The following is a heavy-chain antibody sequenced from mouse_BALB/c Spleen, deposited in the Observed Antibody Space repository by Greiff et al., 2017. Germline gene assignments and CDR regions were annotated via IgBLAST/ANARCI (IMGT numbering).Heavy chain of an antibody. CDR1: GYSITSDYA. V-gene: IGHV3-2*02. J-gene: IGHJ4*01. D-gene: IGHD1-2*01. CDR2: ISYSGST. Sequence: DVKLVESGPGLVKPSQSLSLTCTVTGYSITSDYAWNWIRQFPGNTLEWMGYISYSGSTSYNPSLKSRISITRDTSKNQFFLQLNSVTTEDTATYYCARRRGYYGYVGYAMDYWGQGTSVTVSS. CDR3: ARRRGYYGYVGYAMDY.